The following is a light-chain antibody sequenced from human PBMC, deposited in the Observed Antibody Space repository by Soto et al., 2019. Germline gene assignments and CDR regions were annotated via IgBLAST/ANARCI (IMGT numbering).Light chain of an antibody. CDR3: SSYTTTYTLV. Sequence: QSARTHPASASRSPGHSITISCTGTSSDVGVYNYVSWYQQHPGKAPKLMIFEVSNRPSGVSNRFSGSKSGNTASLTISGLQAEDEADYYCSSYTTTYTLVFGTGTKVT. CDR2: EVS. V-gene: IGLV2-14*01. J-gene: IGLJ1*01. CDR1: SSDVGVYNY.